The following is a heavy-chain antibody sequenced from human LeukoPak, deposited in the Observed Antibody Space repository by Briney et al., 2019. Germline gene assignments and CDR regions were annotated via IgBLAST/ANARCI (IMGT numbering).Heavy chain of an antibody. V-gene: IGHV3-21*01. CDR1: GFTFRSYS. CDR2: ISSSSSYI. J-gene: IGHJ4*02. Sequence: GGPLRLSXAASGFTFRSYSMNWVRQAPGKGLEWVSSISSSSSYIYYADSVKGRFTISRDNAKNSLYLQMNSLRAEDTAVYYCAGDNSYGDYDYFDYWGQGTLVTVSS. D-gene: IGHD4-17*01. CDR3: AGDNSYGDYDYFDY.